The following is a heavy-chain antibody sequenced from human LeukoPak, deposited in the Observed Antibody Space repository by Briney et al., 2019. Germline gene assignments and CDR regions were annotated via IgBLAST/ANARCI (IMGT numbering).Heavy chain of an antibody. V-gene: IGHV4-4*07. CDR3: ARGGGGSYYGNGFDI. J-gene: IGHJ3*02. CDR2: IYTSGNT. D-gene: IGHD1-26*01. Sequence: SETLSLTCTVSGGSISDNYWSWIRQPAGKGLEWIGRIYTSGNTYYNPSPKSRVTISLDKSLIQFSLDLTSVTAADTAVYYCARGGGGSYYGNGFDIWGQGTTVTVSS. CDR1: GGSISDNY.